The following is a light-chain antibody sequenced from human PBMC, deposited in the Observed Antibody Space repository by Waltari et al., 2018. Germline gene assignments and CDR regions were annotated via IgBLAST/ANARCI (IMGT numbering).Light chain of an antibody. Sequence: QSALTQPASESASPGQSSTIPCPGTTSQVGGYDSPSWYQQHPGKAPKLMIYEVSKRPSGVSNRFSGSKSGNTASLTISGLQAEDEADYYCSSYTSSSTWVFGGGTKLTVL. CDR3: SSYTSSSTWV. V-gene: IGLV2-14*01. CDR1: TSQVGGYDS. CDR2: EVS. J-gene: IGLJ3*02.